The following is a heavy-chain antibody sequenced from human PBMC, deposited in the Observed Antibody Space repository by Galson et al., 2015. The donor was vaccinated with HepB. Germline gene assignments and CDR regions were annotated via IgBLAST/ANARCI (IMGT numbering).Heavy chain of an antibody. Sequence: SLRLSCAASGFTFDDYGMSWVRQAPGKGLEWVSGINWNGGSTGYADSVKGRFTISRDNAKNSLYLQMNSLRAEDTALYYCARDHGVEGATGDFDYWGQGTLVTVSS. D-gene: IGHD2-8*02. CDR3: ARDHGVEGATGDFDY. J-gene: IGHJ4*02. CDR1: GFTFDDYG. CDR2: INWNGGST. V-gene: IGHV3-20*04.